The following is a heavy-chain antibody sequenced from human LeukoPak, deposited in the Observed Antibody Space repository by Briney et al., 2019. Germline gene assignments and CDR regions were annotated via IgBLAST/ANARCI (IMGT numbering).Heavy chain of an antibody. V-gene: IGHV3-23*01. CDR3: AKRGMTTIKEGFDY. Sequence: GGSLRLSCAASGFTFSSYAMSWVRQAPGKGLEGVSAVSDIGRSTYYADSVKGRFTISRDNSKNTLYLHMNSLRAEDTAVYYCAKRGMTTIKEGFDYWGQGTLVTVSS. D-gene: IGHD5-24*01. J-gene: IGHJ4*02. CDR2: VSDIGRST. CDR1: GFTFSSYA.